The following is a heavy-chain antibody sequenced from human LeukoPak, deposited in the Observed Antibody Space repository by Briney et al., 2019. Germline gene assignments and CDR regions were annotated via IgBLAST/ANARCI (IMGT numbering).Heavy chain of an antibody. CDR1: GFTFSNFW. Sequence: GGSLRLSCAVSGFTFSNFWMNWVRQAPGKGLEWVANIKKDGSEKYYVDSVKGRFTISRDNAKNSLYLQMNSLRAEDTAVYYCARDTYYYDSSGYYYIDYWGQGTLVTVSS. J-gene: IGHJ4*02. D-gene: IGHD3-22*01. CDR2: IKKDGSEK. CDR3: ARDTYYYDSSGYYYIDY. V-gene: IGHV3-7*01.